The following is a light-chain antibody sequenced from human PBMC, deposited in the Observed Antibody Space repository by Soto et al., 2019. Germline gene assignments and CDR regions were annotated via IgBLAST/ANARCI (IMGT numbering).Light chain of an antibody. CDR2: GAS. V-gene: IGKV3-15*01. J-gene: IGKJ4*01. CDR3: QKYNNWPLT. CDR1: QSVGSN. Sequence: EIVMTQSPATLSMSPGERATLSCRASQSVGSNLAWYQQKPGQAPRLLIYGASTRATGIPARFSGSGSGTEFTLTISSLQSEDFAVYYCQKYNNWPLTFGGGTKVEIK.